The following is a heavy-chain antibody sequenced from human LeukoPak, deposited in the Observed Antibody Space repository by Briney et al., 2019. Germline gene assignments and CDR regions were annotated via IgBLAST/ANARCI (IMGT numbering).Heavy chain of an antibody. CDR3: ARSQGYYYYMDV. CDR2: IYHSGST. Sequence: PSETLSLTCTVSGYSISSGYCWGWIRQPPGKGLEWIGSIYHSGSTYYNPSLKSRVTISVDTSKNQFSLKLSSVTAADTAVYYCARSQGYYYYMDVWGKGTTVTVSS. CDR1: GYSISSGYC. V-gene: IGHV4-38-2*02. J-gene: IGHJ6*03.